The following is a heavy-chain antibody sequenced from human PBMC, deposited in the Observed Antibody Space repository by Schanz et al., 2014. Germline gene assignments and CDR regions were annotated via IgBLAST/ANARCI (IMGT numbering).Heavy chain of an antibody. CDR2: INVGNGNT. V-gene: IGHV1-3*01. J-gene: IGHJ4*02. CDR3: ARDPRTYRYGDFFDQ. CDR1: GYTFTYRY. Sequence: EMKKTGSSVKVSCKASGYTFTYRYLHWVRQAPGQGLEWMGWINVGNGNTEYSQKFQGRVTITRDTSARTGYIEVRRQRAEDTAMYYCARDPRTYRYGDFFDQGGQGTRGNVS. D-gene: IGHD5-18*01.